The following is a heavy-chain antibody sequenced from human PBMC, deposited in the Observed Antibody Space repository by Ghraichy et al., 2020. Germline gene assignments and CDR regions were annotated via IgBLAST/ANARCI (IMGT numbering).Heavy chain of an antibody. J-gene: IGHJ3*01. CDR2: IWHDGRYA. Sequence: LTCAASGFGFSGYGMHWVRQAPGKGLEWVASIWHDGRYAFHADAVRGRFTISRDNSKNTLYLQMYSLRAYDTAVYYCAGELTVNSVYAFDVWGLGTVVTVSS. V-gene: IGHV3-33*01. CDR3: AGELTVNSVYAFDV. CDR1: GFGFSGYG. D-gene: IGHD3-22*01.